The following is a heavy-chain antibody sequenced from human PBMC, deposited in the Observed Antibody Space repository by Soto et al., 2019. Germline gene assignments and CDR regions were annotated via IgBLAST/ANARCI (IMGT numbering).Heavy chain of an antibody. CDR2: IYSGGTT. V-gene: IGHV3-53*01. CDR3: ARDGGSSGVDY. J-gene: IGHJ4*02. Sequence: EVQLVESGGGLIQPGGSLRLSCAASGFTVSNNYMSWIRQAPGRGLEWVSVIYSGGTTYYSDSVKGRFTISRDNSKNTLYLQMNSRIAEDTAVYYCARDGGSSGVDYWGQGTLVTVSS. CDR1: GFTVSNNY. D-gene: IGHD6-19*01.